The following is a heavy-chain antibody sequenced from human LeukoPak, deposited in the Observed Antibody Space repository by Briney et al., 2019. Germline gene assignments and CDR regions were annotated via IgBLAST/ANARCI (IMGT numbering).Heavy chain of an antibody. Sequence: QPGRSLRLSCAASGFTFSSYGMHWVRQAPGKGLEWVAVISYDGSNKYYADSVKGRFTISRDNSKNTLYLQMNSLRAEDTAVCYCAKESRGRAFDIWGQGTMVTVSS. V-gene: IGHV3-30*18. CDR3: AKESRGRAFDI. J-gene: IGHJ3*02. CDR2: ISYDGSNK. D-gene: IGHD3-16*01. CDR1: GFTFSSYG.